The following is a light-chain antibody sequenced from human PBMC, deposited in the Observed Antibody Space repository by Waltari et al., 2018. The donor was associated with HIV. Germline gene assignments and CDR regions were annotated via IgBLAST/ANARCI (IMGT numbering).Light chain of an antibody. CDR1: SEHSNFA. Sequence: QIILTQSPSASASPGASVKLTCTLSSEHSNFAIAWLQQQPEKGPRYLMKLNSDGSHTKGDGIRDRFSGSSSGAERYLSISSLHSDDEADYYCQTWGMGIVVFGGGTKLTVL. CDR3: QTWGMGIVV. V-gene: IGLV4-69*01. CDR2: LNSDGSH. J-gene: IGLJ3*02.